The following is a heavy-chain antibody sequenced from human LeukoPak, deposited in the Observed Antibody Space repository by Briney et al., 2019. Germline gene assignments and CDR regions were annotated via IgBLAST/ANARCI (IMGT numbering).Heavy chain of an antibody. CDR1: GGSISSYY. CDR2: IYYSGST. J-gene: IGHJ3*02. CDR3: ARESDAFDI. V-gene: IGHV4-59*01. Sequence: PSENLSSTCTVYGGSISSYYWGWIRKPPGQGLEWIGYIYYSGSTNYNPSLKSRVTISVDTSKNQFSLKLSSVTAADTAVYYCARESDAFDIWGQGTMVTVSS.